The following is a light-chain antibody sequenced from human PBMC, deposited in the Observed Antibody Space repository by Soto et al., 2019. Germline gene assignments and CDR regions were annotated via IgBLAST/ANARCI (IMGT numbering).Light chain of an antibody. Sequence: QSVLTQPASVSGSPGQSITFSCTGTSSDVGSSNLVSCYQQHPGKAPNLLINEVSKRPSGVFIRFSGSKSGNTASLTISGLQVEDEADYYCCSYAGISTHVFGTGTKVTVL. CDR1: SSDVGSSNL. CDR2: EVS. V-gene: IGLV2-23*02. CDR3: CSYAGISTHV. J-gene: IGLJ1*01.